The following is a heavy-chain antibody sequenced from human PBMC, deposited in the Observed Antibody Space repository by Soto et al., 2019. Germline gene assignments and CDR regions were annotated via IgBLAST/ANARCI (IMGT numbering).Heavy chain of an antibody. CDR2: ISGTGGT. Sequence: EVQLWESGGGLVQPGGSLRLSCAVSGFTFSSHVMSWVRQAPGKGLEWVSAISGTGGTYYADSVKGRFTISRDNSKNALHLQMNNLKHEDTDVYYCAKAQRGAYCSGGICYSPDYWGQGTLVIVSS. CDR1: GFTFSSHV. D-gene: IGHD2-15*01. V-gene: IGHV3-23*01. CDR3: AKAQRGAYCSGGICYSPDY. J-gene: IGHJ4*02.